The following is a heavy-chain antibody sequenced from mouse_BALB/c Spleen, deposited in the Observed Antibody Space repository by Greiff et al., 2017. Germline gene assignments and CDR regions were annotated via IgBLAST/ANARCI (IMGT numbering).Heavy chain of an antibody. Sequence: QVQLKQSGAELAKPGASVKMSCKASGYTFTRYWMHWVKQRPGQGLEWIGYINPSTGYTEYNQKFKDKATLTADKSSSTAYMQLSSLTSEDSAVYYCARGDDYGDYWGQGTTLTVSS. CDR1: GYTFTRYW. D-gene: IGHD2-4*01. CDR2: INPSTGYT. V-gene: IGHV1-7*01. J-gene: IGHJ2*01. CDR3: ARGDDYGDY.